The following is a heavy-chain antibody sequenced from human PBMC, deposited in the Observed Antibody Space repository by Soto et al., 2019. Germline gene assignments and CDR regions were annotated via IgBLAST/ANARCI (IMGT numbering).Heavy chain of an antibody. J-gene: IGHJ4*02. CDR3: AKGGCGGDCYDFDY. D-gene: IGHD2-21*02. V-gene: IGHV3-23*01. CDR1: GFTFSSYA. Sequence: EVQLLESGGGLVQPGGSLRLSCAASGFTFSSYAMSWVRQAPGKGLEWVSAISGSGGSTYYADSVKGRFTISRDNSKNTLYLKMNGLRAEDTAVYYCAKGGCGGDCYDFDYWGQGTLVTVSS. CDR2: ISGSGGST.